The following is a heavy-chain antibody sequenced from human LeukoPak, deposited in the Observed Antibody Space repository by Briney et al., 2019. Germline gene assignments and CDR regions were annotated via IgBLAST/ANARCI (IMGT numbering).Heavy chain of an antibody. CDR3: AKGGTVLRFLEWLLRGSYFDY. J-gene: IGHJ4*02. CDR1: GFTFSSYA. V-gene: IGHV3-23*01. Sequence: QPGGSLRLSCAASGFTFSSYAMSWVRQAPGKGLEWVSAISGSGGSTYYADSVKGRFTISRDSSKNTLYLQMNSLRAEDTAVYYCAKGGTVLRFLEWLLRGSYFDYWGQGTLVTVSS. CDR2: ISGSGGST. D-gene: IGHD3-3*01.